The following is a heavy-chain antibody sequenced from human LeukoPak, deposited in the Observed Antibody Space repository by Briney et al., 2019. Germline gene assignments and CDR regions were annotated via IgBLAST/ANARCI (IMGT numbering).Heavy chain of an antibody. Sequence: ASVKVSCKVSGYTLTELSMHWVRQAPGKGLEWMGGFDPEDGETIYAQKFQGRVTMTEDTSTDAAYMELSSLRSEDTAVYYCATVPCSGGSCYSEIGDYYYYYGMDVWGQGTTVTVSS. CDR1: GYTLTELS. J-gene: IGHJ6*02. CDR2: FDPEDGET. CDR3: ATVPCSGGSCYSEIGDYYYYYGMDV. V-gene: IGHV1-24*01. D-gene: IGHD2-15*01.